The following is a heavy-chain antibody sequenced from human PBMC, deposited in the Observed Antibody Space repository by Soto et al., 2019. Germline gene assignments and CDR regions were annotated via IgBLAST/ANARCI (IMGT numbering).Heavy chain of an antibody. J-gene: IGHJ6*02. CDR2: IYYSGST. D-gene: IGHD6-19*01. Sequence: PSETLSLTCTVSGGSISNYYWSWIRLPPGKGLEWIGHIYYSGSTKYNPSLKSRGNISVDTSKNQFSLKLSSVTAADTAVYYCARVGAEAGASIYYYYYGMDVWGQGTTVT. V-gene: IGHV4-59*01. CDR3: ARVGAEAGASIYYYYYGMDV. CDR1: GGSISNYY.